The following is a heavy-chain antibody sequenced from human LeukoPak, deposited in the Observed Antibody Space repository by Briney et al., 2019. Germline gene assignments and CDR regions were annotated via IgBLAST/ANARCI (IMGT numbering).Heavy chain of an antibody. J-gene: IGHJ4*02. CDR2: ISNSGSA. CDR3: ARDMTITGADDY. Sequence: PSETLSLTCTVSGGSFSSGNYYWSWIRQLPGKGLEWIGYISNSGSAYYNLSLRSRVTISIDTSKNQFSLTLTSVTAADTAMYYCARDMTITGADDYWGQGTLVTVSS. CDR1: GGSFSSGNYY. V-gene: IGHV4-31*03. D-gene: IGHD6-13*01.